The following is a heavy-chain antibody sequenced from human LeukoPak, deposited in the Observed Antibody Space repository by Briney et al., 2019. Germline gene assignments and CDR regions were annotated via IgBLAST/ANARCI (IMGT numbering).Heavy chain of an antibody. CDR2: INPNTGGT. CDR1: GYTFTGCY. CDR3: ARRGVFYGMDV. V-gene: IGHV1-2*02. D-gene: IGHD3-3*01. Sequence: ASVKVSCKASGYTFTGCYIHWVRQAPGQGLEWMGWINPNTGGTNYAQKLQGRVTMTTDTSTSTAYMELRSLRSGDTAGYYCARRGVFYGMDVWGQGTTVTVSS. J-gene: IGHJ6*02.